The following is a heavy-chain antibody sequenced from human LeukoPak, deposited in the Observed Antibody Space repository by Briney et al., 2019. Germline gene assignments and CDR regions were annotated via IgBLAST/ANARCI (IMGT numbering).Heavy chain of an antibody. D-gene: IGHD3-10*01. Sequence: GGSLRLSRAASGFSVSTKYMNWVRQAPPQGLEWVSILYSGSDTYYANSVKGRFTISRDSSKNILFLQMNDLRAEDTAVYYCARVGDHFHWYLDLWGRGTLVTVSS. J-gene: IGHJ2*01. CDR1: GFSVSTKY. CDR3: ARVGDHFHWYLDL. V-gene: IGHV3-53*01. CDR2: LYSGSDT.